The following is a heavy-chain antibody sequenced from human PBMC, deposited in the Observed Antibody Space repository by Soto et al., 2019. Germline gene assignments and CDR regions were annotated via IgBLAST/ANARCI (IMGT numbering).Heavy chain of an antibody. V-gene: IGHV1-58*02. J-gene: IGHJ4*02. Sequence: SVKVSCKASGFTFTSSAMQWVRQARGQRLEWIGWIVVGSGNTNYAQKFQERVTITRDMSTSTAYMELSSLRSEDTAVYYCAAVGPSSGWYYFDYWGQGTLVTVSS. CDR1: GFTFTSSA. CDR3: AAVGPSSGWYYFDY. CDR2: IVVGSGNT. D-gene: IGHD6-19*01.